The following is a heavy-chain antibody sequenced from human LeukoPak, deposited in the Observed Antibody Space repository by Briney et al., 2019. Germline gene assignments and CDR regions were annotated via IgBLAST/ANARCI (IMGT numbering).Heavy chain of an antibody. CDR1: GYTFTGYY. D-gene: IGHD3-3*01. CDR2: INPNSGGT. CDR3: ARGIRFLEWLSPMDV. Sequence: GASVNVSCKASGYTFTGYYMHWVRQAPGQGLEWMGWINPNSGGTNYAQKFQGRATMTRDTSISTAYMELSRLRSDDTAVYYCARGIRFLEWLSPMDVWGKGTTVTVSS. J-gene: IGHJ6*03. V-gene: IGHV1-2*02.